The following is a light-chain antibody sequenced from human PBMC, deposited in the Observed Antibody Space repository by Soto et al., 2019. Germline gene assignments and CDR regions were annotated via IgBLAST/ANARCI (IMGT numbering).Light chain of an antibody. J-gene: IGKJ1*01. Sequence: GDRVTITCRSSHNIDRWLAWYQQKPGKAPKLLIYDASTLETGVPSRFSCSGSGREFTLTISGLQPDDFATYYCQHCDTGWPFGQGTKVEIK. CDR2: DAS. V-gene: IGKV1-5*01. CDR1: HNIDRW. CDR3: QHCDTGWP.